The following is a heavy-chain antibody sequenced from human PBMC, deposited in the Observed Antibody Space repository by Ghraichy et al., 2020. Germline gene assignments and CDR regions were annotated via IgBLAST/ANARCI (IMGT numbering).Heavy chain of an antibody. D-gene: IGHD1-26*01. J-gene: IGHJ4*02. CDR2: IYYSGST. CDR1: GGSISTSNYY. CDR3: ARHSGRSFDY. V-gene: IGHV4-39*01. Sequence: SETLSLTCTVSGGSISTSNYYWGWIRQPPGKGLEWIGSIYYSGSTYNNPSLTSRVTMSVDTSKNQFSLKLSSVTAADTAVYYCARHSGRSFDYWGPGTLVPGSS.